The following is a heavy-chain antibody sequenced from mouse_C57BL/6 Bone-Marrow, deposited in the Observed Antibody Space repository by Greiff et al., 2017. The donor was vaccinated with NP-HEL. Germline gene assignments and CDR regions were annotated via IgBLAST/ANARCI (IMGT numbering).Heavy chain of an antibody. CDR3: ARSVTTVVDFDY. D-gene: IGHD1-1*01. J-gene: IGHJ2*01. CDR1: GYTFTSYW. Sequence: VQLQQPGAELVKPGASVQMSCKASGYTFTSYWLTWVKQRPGQGLEWIGAIYPGSGSTNYNEKFKSKATLTVDTSSSTAYMQLSSLTSEDSAVYYGARSVTTVVDFDYWGQGTTLTVSS. V-gene: IGHV1-55*01. CDR2: IYPGSGST.